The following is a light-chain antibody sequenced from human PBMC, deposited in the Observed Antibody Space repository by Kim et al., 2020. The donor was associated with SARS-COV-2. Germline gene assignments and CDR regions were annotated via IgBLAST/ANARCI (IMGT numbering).Light chain of an antibody. V-gene: IGKV3D-15*01. CDR2: GAS. Sequence: SPGERATLSCRASQTVSSNLAWYQQKPGQAPRLLIYGASTRASGIPARFSGSGSGTEFTLTISSLQSEDFAVYYCQQYNNWPPYTFGQGTKVDIK. CDR3: QQYNNWPPYT. J-gene: IGKJ2*01. CDR1: QTVSSN.